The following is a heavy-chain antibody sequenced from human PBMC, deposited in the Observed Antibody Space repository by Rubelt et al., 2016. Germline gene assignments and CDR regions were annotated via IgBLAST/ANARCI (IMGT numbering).Heavy chain of an antibody. CDR2: IKQDGSEK. Sequence: VESGGALVQPGESLRLSCAASGFTFRGSWMTWVRQGPGKGLEWVANIKQDGSEKYYVDSVKGRFTISRDNAKNSLNLQMNSLGGDETAVYYCARVRTTVYYGMDVWGQGTTVTVSS. J-gene: IGHJ6*02. CDR1: GFTFRGSW. V-gene: IGHV3-7*02. CDR3: ARVRTTVYYGMDV. D-gene: IGHD4-17*01.